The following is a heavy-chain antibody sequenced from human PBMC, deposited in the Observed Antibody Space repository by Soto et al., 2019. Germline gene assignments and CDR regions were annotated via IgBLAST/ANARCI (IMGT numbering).Heavy chain of an antibody. CDR2: IYWDDDK. CDR3: AHRQGRYFFDY. CDR1: GFSLTTRGVA. J-gene: IGHJ4*02. V-gene: IGHV2-5*02. Sequence: QITLKESGPTLVKPTQALTLTCTFSGFSLTTRGVAVGWIRQPPGKALEWLALIYWDDDKRYRPSLENRRTIAQDTPKTQVVRPMTNTDPVDTATYYCAHRQGRYFFDYRGQGLLVTVSP.